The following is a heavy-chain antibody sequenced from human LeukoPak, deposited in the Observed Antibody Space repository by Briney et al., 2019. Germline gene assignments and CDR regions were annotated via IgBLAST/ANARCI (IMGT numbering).Heavy chain of an antibody. J-gene: IGHJ4*02. D-gene: IGHD6-13*01. CDR2: ISDSGFGT. V-gene: IGHV3-23*01. Sequence: QTGGSLRLSCAASGFTFSTYAMSWVRQAPGKGLEWVSAISDSGFGTYYADSVKGRFTISRDNSKNILYLQMNSLRAEDTAVYYCASLGAAGTDYWGQGSLVTVSS. CDR3: ASLGAAGTDY. CDR1: GFTFSTYA.